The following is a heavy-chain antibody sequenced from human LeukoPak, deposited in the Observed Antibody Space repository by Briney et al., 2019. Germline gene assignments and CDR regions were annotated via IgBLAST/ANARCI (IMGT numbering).Heavy chain of an antibody. CDR3: ARYYGDYEDAFDI. V-gene: IGHV4-59*01. Sequence: SETLSLTCTVSGGSLSSYYWSWIRQPPGKGLEWIGYIYYSGSTNYNPSLKSRVTISVDTSKNQFSLKLSSVTAADTAVYYCARYYGDYEDAFDIWGQGTMVTVSS. CDR1: GGSLSSYY. J-gene: IGHJ3*02. D-gene: IGHD4-17*01. CDR2: IYYSGST.